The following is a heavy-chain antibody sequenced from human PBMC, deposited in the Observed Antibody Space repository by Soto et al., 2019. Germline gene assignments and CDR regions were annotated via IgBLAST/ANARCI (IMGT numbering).Heavy chain of an antibody. V-gene: IGHV4-59*01. CDR1: GDSIGSYY. CDR3: ARGYYYDSSGYLFEVPEYFQH. D-gene: IGHD3-22*01. CDR2: IYYTGNT. Sequence: PSETLSLTCTVSGDSIGSYYWSWIRQPTGKGLEWIGYIYYTGNTKYNPSLSSRVTISVDTSKDQFSLKLSSVAAADTAVYYCARGYYYDSSGYLFEVPEYFQHWGQGALVTVSS. J-gene: IGHJ1*01.